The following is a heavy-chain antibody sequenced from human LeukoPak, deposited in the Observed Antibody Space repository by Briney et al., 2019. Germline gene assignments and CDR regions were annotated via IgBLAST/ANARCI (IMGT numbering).Heavy chain of an antibody. D-gene: IGHD3-10*01. Sequence: GESLKISCKGSGYSFSTYWIGWVRQMPGKGLEWMGIIYPGDSDTRYSASFRGQVTMSADKSSSTAYLQWSSLKASDTAMYYCASTYGSGSHSLANWGQGTLVTVSS. CDR1: GYSFSTYW. J-gene: IGHJ4*02. CDR3: ASTYGSGSHSLAN. CDR2: IYPGDSDT. V-gene: IGHV5-51*01.